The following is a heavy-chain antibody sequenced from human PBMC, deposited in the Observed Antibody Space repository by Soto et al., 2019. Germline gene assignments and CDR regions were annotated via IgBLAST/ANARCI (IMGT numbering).Heavy chain of an antibody. J-gene: IGHJ6*03. Sequence: PGESLKISCKGSGYSFTSYWIGWVRQMPGKGLEWMGIIYPGDSDTRYSPSFQGQVTISADKSISTAYLQWSSLKASDTAMYYCARQVYDFWSGYYDDYYYYYMDVWGKGTTVTVSS. V-gene: IGHV5-51*01. D-gene: IGHD3-3*01. CDR1: GYSFTSYW. CDR3: ARQVYDFWSGYYDDYYYYYMDV. CDR2: IYPGDSDT.